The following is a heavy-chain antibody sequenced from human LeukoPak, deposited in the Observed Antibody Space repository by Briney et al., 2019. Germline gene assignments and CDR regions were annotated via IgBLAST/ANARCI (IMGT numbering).Heavy chain of an antibody. CDR2: ISYDGSNK. V-gene: IGHV3-30*18. Sequence: PGGSLRLSCAASGFTFGDYGMHWVRQAPGKGLEWVALISYDGSNKYYADSVKGRFTISRDNSKNTLYLQMNSLRAEDTAVYYGAKRRGLELLYYYYMDVWGKGTTVTVSS. J-gene: IGHJ6*03. CDR3: AKRRGLELLYYYYMDV. D-gene: IGHD1-7*01. CDR1: GFTFGDYG.